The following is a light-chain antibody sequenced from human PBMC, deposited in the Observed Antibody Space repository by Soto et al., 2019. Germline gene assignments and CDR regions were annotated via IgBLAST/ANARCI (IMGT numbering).Light chain of an antibody. Sequence: DIPMTQSPSSLSASLGDRVTITCRASQSISVYLNWYQQKPGKAPQLLIYAASYLQIGVPSRFSGSGSGAEFTLTISSLQPEDFATYYCQQSYVSPFTFGQGTKLDIK. CDR1: QSISVY. J-gene: IGKJ2*01. V-gene: IGKV1-39*01. CDR3: QQSYVSPFT. CDR2: AAS.